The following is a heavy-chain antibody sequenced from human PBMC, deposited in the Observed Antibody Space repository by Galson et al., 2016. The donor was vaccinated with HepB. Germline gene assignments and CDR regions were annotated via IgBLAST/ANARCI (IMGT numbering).Heavy chain of an antibody. V-gene: IGHV4-39*01. CDR1: GGSISSSNYY. CDR2: INYSGRT. D-gene: IGHD2/OR15-2a*01. J-gene: IGHJ5*02. CDR3: AGELNPEGGTTTSAGQVPRFDP. Sequence: ETLSLTCTVSGGSISSSNYYWGWIRQPPGKGLEWIGSINYSGRTYYNPSLKSRVTISVDTSKNQFSLNLSSVTAADTALYSCAGELNPEGGTTTSAGQVPRFDPWGQGTLVTVSA.